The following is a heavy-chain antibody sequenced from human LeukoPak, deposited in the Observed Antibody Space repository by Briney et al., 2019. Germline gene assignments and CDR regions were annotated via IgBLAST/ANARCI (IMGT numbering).Heavy chain of an antibody. J-gene: IGHJ4*02. V-gene: IGHV1-2*02. CDR2: INPNDGGT. CDR3: ARDDYGDLQYFEN. D-gene: IGHD4-17*01. Sequence: ASVKVSCKASGYTFTNYFLHWGRQAPGQGLEWMGCINPNDGGTISAQKFQGRVTMTRDTSISTAYMELSRLRSDDTAVYYCARDDYGDLQYFENWGQGTLVTASS. CDR1: GYTFTNYF.